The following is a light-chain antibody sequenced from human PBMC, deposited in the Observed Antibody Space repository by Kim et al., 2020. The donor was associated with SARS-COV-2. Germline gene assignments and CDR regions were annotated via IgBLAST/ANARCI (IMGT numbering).Light chain of an antibody. Sequence: QTVTSSSTATSSNIGAGSDSHWYQHLPGTAPTVLIHNNNTRPSGVPDRFSGSRSGTSASLAITGLQAEDEADYYCQSSDSILNGYVFGTGTKVTVL. CDR3: QSSDSILNGYV. V-gene: IGLV1-40*01. CDR1: SSNIGAGSD. CDR2: NNN. J-gene: IGLJ1*01.